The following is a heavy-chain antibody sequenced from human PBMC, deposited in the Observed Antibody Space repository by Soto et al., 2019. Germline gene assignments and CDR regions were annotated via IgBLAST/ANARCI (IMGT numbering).Heavy chain of an antibody. J-gene: IGHJ4*02. V-gene: IGHV1-46*03. D-gene: IGHD3-10*01. CDR2: INPSGGST. Sequence: VKVSCKASGYTFTSYDINWVRQATGQGLEWMGFINPSGGSTTYAQNFQGRVTMTRDTSTSTVYMELSSLRSEDTAVYYCARVIYYGSGSHNDYWGQGTLVTVSS. CDR3: ARVIYYGSGSHNDY. CDR1: GYTFTSYD.